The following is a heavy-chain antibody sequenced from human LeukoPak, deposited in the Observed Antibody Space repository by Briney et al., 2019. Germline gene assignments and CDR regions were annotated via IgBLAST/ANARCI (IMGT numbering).Heavy chain of an antibody. D-gene: IGHD3-10*01. CDR2: INAYNGNT. Sequence: ASVKVSCKASGYTFTSYGISWVRQAPGQGLEWMGWINAYNGNTNYAQKLQGRVTMTTDTSTSTAYMELRSLRSDDTAVYYCAREVELIYYGSGRPDAFDIWGQGTMVTVSS. CDR3: AREVELIYYGSGRPDAFDI. J-gene: IGHJ3*02. CDR1: GYTFTSYG. V-gene: IGHV1-18*01.